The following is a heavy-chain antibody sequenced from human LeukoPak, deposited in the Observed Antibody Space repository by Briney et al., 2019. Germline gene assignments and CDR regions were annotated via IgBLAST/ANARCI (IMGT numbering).Heavy chain of an antibody. CDR2: INPNSGGT. CDR3: ASLGPYCSSTSCYRFGPYYYYMDV. Sequence: GASVKVSCKASGYTFTGYYMHRVRQAPGQGLEWMGRINPNSGGTNYAQKFQGRVTMTRDTSISTAYMELSRLRSDDTAVYYCASLGPYCSSTSCYRFGPYYYYMDVWGKGTTVTVSS. V-gene: IGHV1-2*06. CDR1: GYTFTGYY. D-gene: IGHD2-2*02. J-gene: IGHJ6*03.